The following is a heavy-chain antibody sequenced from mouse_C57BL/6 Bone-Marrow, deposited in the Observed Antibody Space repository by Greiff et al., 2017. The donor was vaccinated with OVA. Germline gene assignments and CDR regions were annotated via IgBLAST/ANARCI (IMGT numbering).Heavy chain of an antibody. J-gene: IGHJ1*03. V-gene: IGHV1-69*01. CDR2: IDPSDSYT. CDR3: ARTYYYGSSYRNWYFDV. CDR1: GYTFTSYW. Sequence: VQLQQPGAELVMPGASVKLSCKASGYTFTSYWMHWVKQRPGQGLEWIGEIDPSDSYTNYNQKFKGKSTLTVDKSSSTAYMQLSSLTSEDSAVYYCARTYYYGSSYRNWYFDVWGTGTTVTVSS. D-gene: IGHD1-1*01.